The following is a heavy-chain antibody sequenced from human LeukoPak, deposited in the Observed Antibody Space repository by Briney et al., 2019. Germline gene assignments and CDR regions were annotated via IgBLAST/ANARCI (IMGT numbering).Heavy chain of an antibody. J-gene: IGHJ5*02. D-gene: IGHD1-26*01. V-gene: IGHV4-39*07. Sequence: PSETLSLTCTVSSGSISRSSYSWGWIRQPPGKGLEWIGSIYYVGNTYCNPSLKSRVTISVDTSKNQFSLKLTSVTAADTAVYYCARVPVNIWENWFDPWGQGTLVTVSS. CDR3: ARVPVNIWENWFDP. CDR1: SGSISRSSYS. CDR2: IYYVGNT.